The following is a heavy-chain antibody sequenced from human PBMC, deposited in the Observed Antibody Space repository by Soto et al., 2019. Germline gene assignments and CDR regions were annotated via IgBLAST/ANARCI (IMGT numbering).Heavy chain of an antibody. CDR2: IIPIFGTA. V-gene: IGHV1-69*06. CDR1: GGTFSSYA. CDR3: ARVIRGFGLGGSWFDP. J-gene: IGHJ5*02. D-gene: IGHD3-10*01. Sequence: QVQLVQSGAEVKKPGSSVKVSCKASGGTFSSYAISWVRQAPGQGLEWMGGIIPIFGTANYAQKFRGRVTITAHKPASTADMELSSLRSADMAVYYCARVIRGFGLGGSWFDPWGQGTLVTVSS.